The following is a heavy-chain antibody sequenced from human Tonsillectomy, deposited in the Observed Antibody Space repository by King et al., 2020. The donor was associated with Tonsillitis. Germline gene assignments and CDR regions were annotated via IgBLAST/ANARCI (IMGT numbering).Heavy chain of an antibody. Sequence: VQLVESGGGLVKPGGSLRLSCAASGFTFSNAWMSWVRQAPGKGLEWVGRIKSKTDGGTTDYAAPVKGRFTISRDDSKNTLYLQMNSLKTADTAVYYCTTETYYYDSSGYHLSVGFDYWGQGTLVTVSS. D-gene: IGHD3-22*01. J-gene: IGHJ4*02. CDR1: GFTFSNAW. V-gene: IGHV3-15*01. CDR3: TTETYYYDSSGYHLSVGFDY. CDR2: IKSKTDGGTT.